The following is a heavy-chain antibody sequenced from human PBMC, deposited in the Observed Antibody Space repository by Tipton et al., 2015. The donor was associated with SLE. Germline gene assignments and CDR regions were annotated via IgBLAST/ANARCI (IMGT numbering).Heavy chain of an antibody. Sequence: TLSLTCTVSGASVSKYYWSWIRQPAGKGLEWIGRIYIDGSGSIKYNPSLKGRVTMSVDTSKNQVSLILSSVTAADAAVYYCSSDRGNTVLYDWGQGTLVTVSS. V-gene: IGHV4-4*07. CDR2: IYIDGSGSI. CDR1: GASVSKYY. J-gene: IGHJ4*02. CDR3: SSDRGNTVLYD. D-gene: IGHD4-17*01.